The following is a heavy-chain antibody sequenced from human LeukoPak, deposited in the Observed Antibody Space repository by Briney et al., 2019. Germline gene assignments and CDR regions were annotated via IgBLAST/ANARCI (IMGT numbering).Heavy chain of an antibody. CDR2: ISGYNGHT. CDR1: VYSFTSYG. D-gene: IGHD2-8*01. J-gene: IGHJ4*02. Sequence: RASVKVSCKASVYSFTSYGITWVRQAPGQGLEWMGWISGYNGHTNYAQKFQGRVTMTTDTSTSTAYMELRSLRSDDTVVYFCASARYCTKGVCYTPLDYWGQGTLVTVSS. CDR3: ASARYCTKGVCYTPLDY. V-gene: IGHV1-18*01.